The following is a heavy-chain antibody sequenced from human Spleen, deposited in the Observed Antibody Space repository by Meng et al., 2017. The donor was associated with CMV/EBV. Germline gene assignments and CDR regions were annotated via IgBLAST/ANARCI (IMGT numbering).Heavy chain of an antibody. V-gene: IGHV3-23*01. Sequence: SCAASGFTFSTYAMGWVRQAPGKGLEWVSIISAGAATTYYGESVKGRFSVSRDNSQNTLYLEMNSLRAEDTAVYYCAKDLFNWYFDLWGRGTLVTVSS. CDR1: GFTFSTYA. CDR2: ISAGAATT. CDR3: AKDLFNWYFDL. J-gene: IGHJ2*01.